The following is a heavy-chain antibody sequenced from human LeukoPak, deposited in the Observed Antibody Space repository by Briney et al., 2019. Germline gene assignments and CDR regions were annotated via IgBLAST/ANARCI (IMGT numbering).Heavy chain of an antibody. CDR1: GFTFSSYG. Sequence: GGSLRLSCAASGFTFSSYGMHWVRQAPGKGLEWVAFIRYDGSNKYYADSVKGRFTITRDNSKNTLYLQMNSLRAEDTAVYYCARERTTVTTGSFDYWGQGTLVTVSS. CDR3: ARERTTVTTGSFDY. V-gene: IGHV3-30*02. CDR2: IRYDGSNK. J-gene: IGHJ4*02. D-gene: IGHD4-17*01.